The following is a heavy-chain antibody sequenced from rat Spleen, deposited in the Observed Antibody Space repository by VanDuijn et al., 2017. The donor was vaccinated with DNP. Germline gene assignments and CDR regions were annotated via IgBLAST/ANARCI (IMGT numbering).Heavy chain of an antibody. D-gene: IGHD5-1*01. CDR2: ITYDGGST. J-gene: IGHJ2*01. CDR3: TAELGGY. Sequence: EVQLVESGGGLVQPGRSLKLSCAASDFTFSDYNMAWVRQAPKKGLEWVATITYDGGSTYYRGSVRGRFTISRDNAKGTLYLQMDSLRSEDTATYYCTAELGGYWGQGVMVTVSS. CDR1: DFTFSDYN. V-gene: IGHV5-7*01.